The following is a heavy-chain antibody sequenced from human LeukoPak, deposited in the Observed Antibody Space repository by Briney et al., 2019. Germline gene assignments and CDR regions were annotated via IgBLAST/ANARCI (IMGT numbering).Heavy chain of an antibody. J-gene: IGHJ4*02. D-gene: IGHD2-21*01. CDR2: ISYDGGNK. Sequence: GGSLRLSCAASGFTFSSYGMHWVRQAPGKGLEWVAVISYDGGNKYYADSVKGRFTISRDNSKNTLYLQMNSLRAEDTAVYYCAKIVAPDSNPIDYWGQGTLVTVSS. V-gene: IGHV3-30*18. CDR3: AKIVAPDSNPIDY. CDR1: GFTFSSYG.